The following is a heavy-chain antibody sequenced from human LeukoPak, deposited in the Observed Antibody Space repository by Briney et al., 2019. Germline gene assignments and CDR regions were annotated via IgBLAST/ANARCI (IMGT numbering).Heavy chain of an antibody. Sequence: GGSLRLSCVASGFTVSRNVMSWVRQAPGKGLEWVPLIYSDDRAFYADSVKGRFTISRNNSKNTLFLQMSSLKPEDTAIYYCARDLAGFQEPRYYYYMDVWGKGTTVTVSS. CDR2: IYSDDRA. D-gene: IGHD1-14*01. CDR3: ARDLAGFQEPRYYYYMDV. V-gene: IGHV3-66*02. J-gene: IGHJ6*03. CDR1: GFTVSRNV.